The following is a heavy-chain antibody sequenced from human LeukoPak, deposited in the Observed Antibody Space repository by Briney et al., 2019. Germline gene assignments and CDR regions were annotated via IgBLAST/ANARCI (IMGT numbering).Heavy chain of an antibody. D-gene: IGHD3-9*01. Sequence: PGGSLRLSCAASGFTFSSYAMSWVRQAPGKGLEWVSAISGSGGSTYYADSVKGRFTISRDNSKNTLYLQMNSLRVEDTAVYYCAKGATDYDILTGYDYWGQGTLVTVSS. CDR2: ISGSGGST. J-gene: IGHJ4*02. CDR3: AKGATDYDILTGYDY. V-gene: IGHV3-23*01. CDR1: GFTFSSYA.